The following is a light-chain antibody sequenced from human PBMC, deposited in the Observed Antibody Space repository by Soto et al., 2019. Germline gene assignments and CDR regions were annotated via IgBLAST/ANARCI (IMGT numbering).Light chain of an antibody. Sequence: EIVMTQSPATLSVSPGERVTISCRASQSVSSNLAWYQQKPGQAPRLLIFGASARATDIPARFSGSGSGTEFTLTISRLQSEDFAVYYCQQYNNWRTFGQGTKLEIK. V-gene: IGKV3D-15*01. CDR1: QSVSSN. J-gene: IGKJ2*01. CDR3: QQYNNWRT. CDR2: GAS.